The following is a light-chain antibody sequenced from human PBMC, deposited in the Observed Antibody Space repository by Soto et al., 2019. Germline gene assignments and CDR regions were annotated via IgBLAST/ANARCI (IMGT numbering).Light chain of an antibody. Sequence: EIVLTQSPGTLSLSPGERATLSCRASQSIYRNFVAWYQQRPGQAPRLLISGASTRSTGIPYRFTGSVSGTDFTLTISRLEPEDFAVYYCQQYGASPWTFAQGTRVDIK. CDR1: QSIYRNF. J-gene: IGKJ1*01. CDR2: GAS. CDR3: QQYGASPWT. V-gene: IGKV3-20*01.